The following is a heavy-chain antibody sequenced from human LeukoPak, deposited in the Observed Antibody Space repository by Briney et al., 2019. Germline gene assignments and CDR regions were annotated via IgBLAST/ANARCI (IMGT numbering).Heavy chain of an antibody. CDR3: ARESLGSYKTVVLVARGHDAFDM. D-gene: IGHD3-22*01. CDR2: INPSAGRT. V-gene: IGHV1-46*01. J-gene: IGHJ3*02. CDR1: GYPFTKYY. Sequence: ASVKVSCKAAGYPFTKYYIHWVRQAPGQGLEWMGIINPSAGRTNYAQKFQGRVTLTRDTSTSTVYMNVSNLRSEDTAVYYCARESLGSYKTVVLVARGHDAFDMWGQGTMVTVSS.